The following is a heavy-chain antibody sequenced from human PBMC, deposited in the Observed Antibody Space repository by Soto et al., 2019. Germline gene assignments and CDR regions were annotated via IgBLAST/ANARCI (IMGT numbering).Heavy chain of an antibody. CDR3: AWEGDASGHHAFDD. Sequence: PGESLKISCKGSGYSLTNTWIHWLRQTPGKGLEWMGRIDPGDAATTYTPSFQGNVTMSADKSINTAYLQWSSLRASDTAMYYCAWEGDASGHHAFDDWGLGTMVAVSS. J-gene: IGHJ3*01. D-gene: IGHD6-19*01. CDR2: IDPGDAAT. CDR1: GYSLTNTW. V-gene: IGHV5-10-1*01.